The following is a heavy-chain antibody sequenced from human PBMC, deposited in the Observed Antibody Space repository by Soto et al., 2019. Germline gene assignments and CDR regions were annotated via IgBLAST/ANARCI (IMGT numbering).Heavy chain of an antibody. J-gene: IGHJ4*02. V-gene: IGHV4-59*11. CDR3: ARDSPIGSEYSGYDGIDY. CDR2: IYNGGST. CDR1: GGSISDHY. D-gene: IGHD5-12*01. Sequence: SETLSLTCTVSGGSISDHYYMWIRQPPGRGLEYIAYIYNGGSTNYNPSLKSRVIISVDTSKNQFSLKLASVTAADTAVYYCARDSPIGSEYSGYDGIDYWGQGTLVTVSS.